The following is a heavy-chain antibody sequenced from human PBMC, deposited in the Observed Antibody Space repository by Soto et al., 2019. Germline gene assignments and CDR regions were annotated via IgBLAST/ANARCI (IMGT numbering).Heavy chain of an antibody. J-gene: IGHJ4*02. Sequence: GGSLRLSCAASGFTFSSYGMHWVRQAPGKGLEWVAVISYDGSNKYYADSVKGRFTISRDNSKNTLYLQMNSLRAEDTAVYYCAKDWGWVDLTIFGVVTTNPFDYWGQGTLVTVSS. CDR3: AKDWGWVDLTIFGVVTTNPFDY. V-gene: IGHV3-30*18. D-gene: IGHD3-3*01. CDR2: ISYDGSNK. CDR1: GFTFSSYG.